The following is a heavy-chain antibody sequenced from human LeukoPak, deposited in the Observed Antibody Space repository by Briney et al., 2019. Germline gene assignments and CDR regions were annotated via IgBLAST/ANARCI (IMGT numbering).Heavy chain of an antibody. J-gene: IGHJ2*01. V-gene: IGHV4-59*08. CDR2: IYCSGST. CDR3: ARRTYFDL. Sequence: SETLSLTCTVSGGSISNYYWSWVRQPPGKGLEWIGYIYCSGSTTYNPSLKSRVTISVDTSKNQFSLKLSSVTAADTAVYYCARRTYFDLWGRGTLVTVSS. CDR1: GGSISNYY.